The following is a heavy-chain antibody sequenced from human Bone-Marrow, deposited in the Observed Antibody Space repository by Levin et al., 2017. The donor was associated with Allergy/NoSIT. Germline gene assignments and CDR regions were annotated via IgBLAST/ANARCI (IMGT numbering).Heavy chain of an antibody. CDR2: ISYDGSNK. Sequence: GESLKISCAASGFTFSSYAMHWVRQAPGKGLEWVAVISYDGSNKYYADSVKGRFTISRDNSKNTLYLQMNSLRAEDTAVYYCARASGYHTDDAFDIWGQGTMVTVSS. CDR1: GFTFSSYA. D-gene: IGHD3-3*01. J-gene: IGHJ3*02. V-gene: IGHV3-30-3*01. CDR3: ARASGYHTDDAFDI.